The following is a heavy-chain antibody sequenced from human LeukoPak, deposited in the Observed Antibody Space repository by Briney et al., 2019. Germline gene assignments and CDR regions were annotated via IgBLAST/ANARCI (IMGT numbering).Heavy chain of an antibody. V-gene: IGHV3-23*01. Sequence: GGSLRLSCAASGFTFRSSAMTWVRQAPGKWLEWVSAISDSGGDTIYTDSVKDRFTISRDNAKNMLYLQMNSLRPEDTAVYFCARETQRSYWDWGQGTLVTVSS. J-gene: IGHJ4*02. CDR3: ARETQRSYWD. CDR1: GFTFRSSA. CDR2: ISDSGGDT. D-gene: IGHD2-8*02.